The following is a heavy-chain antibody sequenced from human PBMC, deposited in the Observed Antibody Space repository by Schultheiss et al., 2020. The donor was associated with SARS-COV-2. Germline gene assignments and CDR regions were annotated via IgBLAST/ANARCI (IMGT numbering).Heavy chain of an antibody. CDR3: ARLLYSSGWVDY. CDR2: IGTAGDT. Sequence: GGSLRLSCAASGFTFSSYDMHWVRQATGKGLEWVSAIGTAGDTYYQGSVKGRFTISRENAKNSLYLQMNSLRAEDTAVYYCARLLYSSGWVDYWGQGTLVTVSS. V-gene: IGHV3-13*01. CDR1: GFTFSSYD. D-gene: IGHD6-19*01. J-gene: IGHJ4*02.